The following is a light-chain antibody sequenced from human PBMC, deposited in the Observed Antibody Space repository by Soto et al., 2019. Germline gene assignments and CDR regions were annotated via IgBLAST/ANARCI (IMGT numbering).Light chain of an antibody. J-gene: IGLJ1*01. CDR3: SSYRSSSTPYV. V-gene: IGLV2-14*01. CDR2: DVS. Sequence: QSVLTQPASVSGSPGRSITIPCTGTSSDVGGYNHVSWYQQHPGKAPKLMIYDVSNRPSGVSNRFSGSKSGNTASLTISGLLAEDEADYYCSSYRSSSTPYVFGTGTKVTVL. CDR1: SSDVGGYNH.